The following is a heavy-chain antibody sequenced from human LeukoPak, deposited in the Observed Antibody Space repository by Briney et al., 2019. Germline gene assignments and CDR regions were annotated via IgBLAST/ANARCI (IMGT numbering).Heavy chain of an antibody. CDR2: INPNSGGT. CDR3: ARDRVAAAGKGFDY. D-gene: IGHD6-13*01. V-gene: IGHV1-2*02. J-gene: IGHJ4*02. CDR1: GYTFTGYY. Sequence: ASVKVSCKASGYTFTGYYMHWVRQAPGQGLEWMGWINPNSGGTNYAQKFQGRVTMTRNTSISTAYMELSRLRSDDTAVYYCARDRVAAAGKGFDYWGQGTLVTVSS.